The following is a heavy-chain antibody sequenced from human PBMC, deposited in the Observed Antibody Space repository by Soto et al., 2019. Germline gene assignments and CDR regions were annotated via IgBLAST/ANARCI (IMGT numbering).Heavy chain of an antibody. CDR3: ARSMDYGSGSYYTSLYNWFDP. CDR1: GFTFSSYG. D-gene: IGHD3-10*01. J-gene: IGHJ5*02. V-gene: IGHV3-21*01. CDR2: ISSSSSYI. Sequence: GGSLRLSCAASGFTFSSYGMNWVRQAPGKGLEWVSSISSSSSYIYYADSVKGRFTISRDNAKNSLYLQMNSLRAEDTAVYYCARSMDYGSGSYYTSLYNWFDPWGQGTLVTVSS.